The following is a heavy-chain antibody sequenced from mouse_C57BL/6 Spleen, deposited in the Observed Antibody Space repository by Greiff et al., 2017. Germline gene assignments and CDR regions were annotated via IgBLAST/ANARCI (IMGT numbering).Heavy chain of an antibody. Sequence: QVQLQQSGAELVRPGASVKLSCKASGYTFTDYYINWVKQRPGQGLEWIARIYPGSGNTYYNEKFKGKATLTAEKSSSTAYMQLSSLTSEDSAVYFCARKGDGLDYWGQGTTLTVSS. J-gene: IGHJ2*01. CDR3: ARKGDGLDY. CDR2: IYPGSGNT. D-gene: IGHD2-3*01. CDR1: GYTFTDYY. V-gene: IGHV1-76*01.